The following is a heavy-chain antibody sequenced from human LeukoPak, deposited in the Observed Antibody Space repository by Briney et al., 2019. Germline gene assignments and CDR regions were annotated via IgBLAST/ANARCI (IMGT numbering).Heavy chain of an antibody. CDR3: ARVGSEVVIDY. D-gene: IGHD3-22*01. J-gene: IGHJ4*02. V-gene: IGHV3-21*01. CDR1: GFTFSSYS. CDR2: ISSSSSYI. Sequence: PGGSLRLSCAASGFTFSSYSMNWVRQAPGQGLEWVSSISSSSSYIFYADSVQGRFTISRDNAKNSLYLQMNSLRAEDTAVYYCARVGSEVVIDYWGQGTLVTVSS.